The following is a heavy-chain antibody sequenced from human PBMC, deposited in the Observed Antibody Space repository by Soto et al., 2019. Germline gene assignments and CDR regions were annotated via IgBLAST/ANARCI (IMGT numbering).Heavy chain of an antibody. D-gene: IGHD3-22*01. V-gene: IGHV4-4*07. CDR3: ARALETDYYYDSSGDAFDI. Sequence: SETLSLTCTVSGGSISSYYWSWIRQPAGKGLEWIGRIYTSGSTNYNPSLKSLVTMSVDTSKNQFSVKLSSVTAADTAVYYCARALETDYYYDSSGDAFDIWGQGTMVTVSS. J-gene: IGHJ3*02. CDR1: GGSISSYY. CDR2: IYTSGST.